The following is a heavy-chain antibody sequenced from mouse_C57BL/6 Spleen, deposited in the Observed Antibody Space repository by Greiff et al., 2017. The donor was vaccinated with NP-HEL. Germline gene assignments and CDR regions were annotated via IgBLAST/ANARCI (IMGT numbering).Heavy chain of an antibody. CDR3: ARFYYGKNYAMDY. J-gene: IGHJ4*01. D-gene: IGHD2-1*01. V-gene: IGHV1-19*01. CDR2: INPYNGGT. Sequence: VQLQQSGPVLVKPGASVKMSCKASGYTFTDYYMNWVKQSHGKSLEWIGVINPYNGGTSYNQKFKGKATLTVDKSSSTAYMELNSLTSEDSAVYYCARFYYGKNYAMDYWGQGTSVTVSS. CDR1: GYTFTDYY.